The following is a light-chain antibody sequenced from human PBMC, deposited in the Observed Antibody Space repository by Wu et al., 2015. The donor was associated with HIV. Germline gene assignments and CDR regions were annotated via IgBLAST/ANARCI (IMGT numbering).Light chain of an antibody. CDR2: KAS. CDR1: QSISSW. V-gene: IGKV1-5*03. CDR3: QQYNSYSWT. Sequence: DIQMTQSPSTLSASVGDRVTITCRASQSISSWLAWYQQKPGKSPKLLIVKASTLESGVPSRFSGSGSGTEFTLTISSLQPDDFATYYCQQYNSYSWTFGQGTKVEIK. J-gene: IGKJ1*01.